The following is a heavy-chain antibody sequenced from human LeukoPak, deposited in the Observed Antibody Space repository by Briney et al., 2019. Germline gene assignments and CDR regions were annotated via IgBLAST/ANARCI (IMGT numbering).Heavy chain of an antibody. CDR2: ISGSSSTI. Sequence: PGGSLRLSCVASGFTFSDYWMSWVRQAPGKGLEWVSYISGSSSTIYYADSVKGRFTISRDNAKNSLYLQMSSLRDEDTAAYYCARDGWVAMILATFDYWGQGTLVTVSS. CDR1: GFTFSDYW. V-gene: IGHV3-48*02. CDR3: ARDGWVAMILATFDY. D-gene: IGHD5-12*01. J-gene: IGHJ4*02.